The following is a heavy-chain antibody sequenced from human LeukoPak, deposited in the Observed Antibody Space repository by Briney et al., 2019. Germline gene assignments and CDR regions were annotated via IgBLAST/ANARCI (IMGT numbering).Heavy chain of an antibody. D-gene: IGHD1-26*01. J-gene: IGHJ3*02. CDR1: GYSISSGYY. CDR2: IYHSGST. Sequence: SETLSLTCAVSGYSISSGYYWGWIRQPPGRGLEGIGNIYHSGSTYYNPSLKSRVTISVDTSKNQFSLKVSSVTAADTAVYYCARPGSGSYVDAFEIWRQGTMVTVSS. V-gene: IGHV4-38-2*01. CDR3: ARPGSGSYVDAFEI.